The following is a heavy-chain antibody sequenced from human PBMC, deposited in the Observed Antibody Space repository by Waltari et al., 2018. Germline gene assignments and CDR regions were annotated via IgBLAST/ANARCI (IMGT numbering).Heavy chain of an antibody. Sequence: QLQLQESGPGLVKPSETLSLTCTVSGGSISSSSYYWGWIRQPPGKGLEWIGSIYYSGSTNYNPSLKSRVTISVDKSKNQFSLKLSSVTAADTAVYYCARANQHSTVTVQFDYWGQGTLVTVSS. D-gene: IGHD4-17*01. J-gene: IGHJ4*02. CDR2: IYYSGST. CDR3: ARANQHSTVTVQFDY. V-gene: IGHV4-39*07. CDR1: GGSISSSSYY.